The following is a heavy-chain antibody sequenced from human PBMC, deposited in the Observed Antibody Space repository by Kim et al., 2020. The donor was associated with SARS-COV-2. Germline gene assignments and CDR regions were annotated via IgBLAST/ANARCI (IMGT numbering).Heavy chain of an antibody. CDR2: INTNTGNP. CDR1: GYTFTTYA. Sequence: ASVKVSCKASGYTFTTYAMCWLRQAPGQGLEWMGWINTNTGNPSYVRDFTGRFLFSVDTSVSTAYLEIRSLKVEDTAVYYCARDVHVSGSYPLNYWGQGTLVTVSS. D-gene: IGHD3-10*01. J-gene: IGHJ4*02. CDR3: ARDVHVSGSYPLNY. V-gene: IGHV7-4-1*02.